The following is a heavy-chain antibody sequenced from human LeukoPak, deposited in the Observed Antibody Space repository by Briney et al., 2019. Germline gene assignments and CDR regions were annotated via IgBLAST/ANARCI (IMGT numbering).Heavy chain of an antibody. D-gene: IGHD3-22*01. CDR2: INHSGST. J-gene: IGHJ4*02. Sequence: SETLSLTCAVYGGSFSGYYWSWIRQPPGKELEWIGEINHSGSTNYNPSLKSRVTISVDTSKNQFSLKLSSVTAADTAVYYCARGDPLYYYDSSGYESRYYFDYWGQGTLVTVSS. CDR3: ARGDPLYYYDSSGYESRYYFDY. CDR1: GGSFSGYY. V-gene: IGHV4-34*01.